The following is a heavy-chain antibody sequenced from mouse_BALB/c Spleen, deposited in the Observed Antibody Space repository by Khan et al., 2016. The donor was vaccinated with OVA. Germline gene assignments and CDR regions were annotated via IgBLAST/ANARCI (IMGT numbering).Heavy chain of an antibody. CDR3: ARHAFTLYYVDY. J-gene: IGHJ2*01. CDR1: GYTFTDYI. V-gene: IGHV1-62-2*01. Sequence: QVQLQQSGAELVKPGTSVKLSCQASGYTFTDYIIHWVKQRSGQGLEWIGWFYPGSGGIKYNEKFKDKATLTADKSSNTVYMELSRLTSEDSAVYYCARHAFTLYYVDYWGQGTTLTVSS. CDR2: FYPGSGGI.